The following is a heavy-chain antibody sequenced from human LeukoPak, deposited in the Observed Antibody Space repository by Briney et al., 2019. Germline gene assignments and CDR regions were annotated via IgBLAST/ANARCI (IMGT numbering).Heavy chain of an antibody. D-gene: IGHD5-18*01. V-gene: IGHV3-48*01. CDR2: ISSSSSTI. CDR3: ARDKFVDTATLDY. J-gene: IGHJ4*02. CDR1: GFTFSSYS. Sequence: GGSLRLSCAASGFTFSSYSMNWVRQAPGKGLEWVSYISSSSSTIYYADSVKGRFTISRDNAKNSLYLQMNSLRAEDTAVYYCARDKFVDTATLDYWGQGTPVTVSS.